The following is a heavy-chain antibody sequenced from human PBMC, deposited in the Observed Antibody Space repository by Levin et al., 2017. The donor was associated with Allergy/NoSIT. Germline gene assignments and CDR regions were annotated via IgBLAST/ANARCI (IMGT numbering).Heavy chain of an antibody. D-gene: IGHD2-8*02. CDR3: AREYCSGGVCGAGYDGMDD. J-gene: IGHJ6*02. V-gene: IGHV3-13*01. CDR1: GFSFSNYD. Sequence: GGSLRLSCAASGFSFSNYDMHWVRQATGKGLEWVSAIDIAGDTYYPGSVKGRFTISRENAKNSLYLQLNSLRAGDTAVYYCAREYCSGGVCGAGYDGMDDWGQGTTVTVSS. CDR2: IDIAGDT.